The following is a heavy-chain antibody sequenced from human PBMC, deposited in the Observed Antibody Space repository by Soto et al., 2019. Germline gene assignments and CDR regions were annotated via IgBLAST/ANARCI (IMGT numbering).Heavy chain of an antibody. V-gene: IGHV1-69*02. Sequence: QVRLVQSGAELKKPGSSVKVSCEASGGSFTSYSFTWVRQAPGRGLEWMGRIIPIQGKANYALKFQDRVTITADRSTRTVYMELTSLRPEDTAVYFCAKSLLFVDHGYMDVWGKGTTVTVSS. CDR3: AKSLLFVDHGYMDV. J-gene: IGHJ6*03. CDR2: IIPIQGKA. CDR1: GGSFTSYS. D-gene: IGHD2-21*01.